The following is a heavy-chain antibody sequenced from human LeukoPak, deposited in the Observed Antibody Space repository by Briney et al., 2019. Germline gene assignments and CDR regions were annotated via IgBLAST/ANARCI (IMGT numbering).Heavy chain of an antibody. CDR1: GFTFTTYT. J-gene: IGHJ4*02. CDR3: ARGGYDFWSGYYGGYFDY. Sequence: GGSLRLSCAASGFTFTTYTMNWVRQAPGKGLEWVSYISSSGSTIYYADSVKGRFTISRDNAKNSLYLQMNSLRAEDTAVYYCARGGYDFWSGYYGGYFDYWGQGTLVTVSS. D-gene: IGHD3-3*01. V-gene: IGHV3-48*04. CDR2: ISSSGSTI.